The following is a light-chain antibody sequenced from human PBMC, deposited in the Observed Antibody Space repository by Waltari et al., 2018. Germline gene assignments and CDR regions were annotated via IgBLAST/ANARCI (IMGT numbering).Light chain of an antibody. V-gene: IGLV2-14*01. J-gene: IGLJ3*02. Sequence: QSALTQPASVSGSPGQSISISCTGTSSDVGVYNYVSWYQQHPGKAPKLIIYEVSNRPSGISTRFSGSKSDNTASLTISGLQAEDEADYYCSSYTSSSTWVFGGGTKLTVL. CDR3: SSYTSSSTWV. CDR1: SSDVGVYNY. CDR2: EVS.